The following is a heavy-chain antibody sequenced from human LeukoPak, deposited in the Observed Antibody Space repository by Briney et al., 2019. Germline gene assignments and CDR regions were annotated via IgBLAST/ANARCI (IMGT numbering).Heavy chain of an antibody. Sequence: GGSLRLSCAASGITFNSYTMNWVRQAPGKGLEWVSSISSSSSYIYYAASVKGRFTISRDNAKNTLYLQMSSLRAEDTAVYYCARHSYSGYDIWGQGTLVTVSS. CDR2: ISSSSSYI. CDR3: ARHSYSGYDI. V-gene: IGHV3-21*01. J-gene: IGHJ4*02. D-gene: IGHD5-12*01. CDR1: GITFNSYT.